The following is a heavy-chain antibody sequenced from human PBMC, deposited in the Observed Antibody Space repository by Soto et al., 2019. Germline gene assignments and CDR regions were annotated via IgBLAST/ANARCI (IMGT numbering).Heavy chain of an antibody. CDR1: GGTFSSYA. CDR2: IIPIFGTA. V-gene: IGHV1-69*06. J-gene: IGHJ5*01. Sequence: SVKVTFKASGGTFSSYAISGVRQAPGRGLEWMGGIIPIFGTANYAQKFQGRVTITADKSTSTAYMELSSLRSEDTAVYYCASGIQTERLGWFDPWGQGTLVTVSS. CDR3: ASGIQTERLGWFDP. D-gene: IGHD3-3*01.